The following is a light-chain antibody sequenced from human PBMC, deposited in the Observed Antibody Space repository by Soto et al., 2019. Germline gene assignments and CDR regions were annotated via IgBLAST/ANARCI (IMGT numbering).Light chain of an antibody. J-gene: IGKJ1*01. CDR3: QQYNSWPSWP. V-gene: IGKV3-15*01. Sequence: EVVMTQFPATLSVSPGERATLSCRASQSVSGNLAWYQQKPGQAPRLLIFGASTRATGIPARFSGSGSGTDFTLTISNLQYEDFAFYYCQQYNSWPSWPFGQGTKV. CDR2: GAS. CDR1: QSVSGN.